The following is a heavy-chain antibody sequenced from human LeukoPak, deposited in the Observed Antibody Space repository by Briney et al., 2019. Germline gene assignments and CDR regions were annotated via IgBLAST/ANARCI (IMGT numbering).Heavy chain of an antibody. CDR2: ISSNGGST. Sequence: GRSLRPSCTVSEFTFSSYAMHWVRQAPGNGLEYVSAISSNGGSTYYADSVKGRFTISRDNSKNTLYLQMGSLRAEDMAVYYCASGYCSGGSCPLVYWGQGTLVTVSS. J-gene: IGHJ4*02. D-gene: IGHD2-15*01. V-gene: IGHV3-64*02. CDR1: EFTFSSYA. CDR3: ASGYCSGGSCPLVY.